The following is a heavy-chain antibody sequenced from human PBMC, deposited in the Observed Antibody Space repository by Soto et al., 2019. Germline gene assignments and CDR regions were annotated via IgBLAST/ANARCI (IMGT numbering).Heavy chain of an antibody. CDR2: IIPIFGTA. CDR3: AKVRYSSPMGYYYGIDV. D-gene: IGHD6-19*01. V-gene: IGHV1-69*01. Sequence: QAQLEQSGGEVKKPGSSVKVSCKASRVAFSKFIVTWVRQAPGLGLEWVGGIIPIFGTANYAQKFQGRVTITAAETTSTSYMEVNNLRSEDTAVYYCAKVRYSSPMGYYYGIDVWGQGTTVTVAS. J-gene: IGHJ6*02. CDR1: RVAFSKFI.